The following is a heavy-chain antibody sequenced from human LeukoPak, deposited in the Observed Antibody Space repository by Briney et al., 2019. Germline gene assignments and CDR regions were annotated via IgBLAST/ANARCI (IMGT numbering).Heavy chain of an antibody. CDR3: ARIGNY. CDR2: IKQDGSEK. V-gene: IGHV3-7*01. Sequence: GGSLRLSCVASGFTFSNYWMSWVRQAPGKGLEWVANIKQDGSEKYYVDSVKGRLTISRDNAKNSLYLQMNSLRAEDTAVYYCARIGNYWGQGTLVTVSS. J-gene: IGHJ4*02. CDR1: GFTFSNYW.